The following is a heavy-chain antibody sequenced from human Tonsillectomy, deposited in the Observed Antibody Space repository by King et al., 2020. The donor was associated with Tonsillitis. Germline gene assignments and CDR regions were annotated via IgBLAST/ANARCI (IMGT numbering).Heavy chain of an antibody. Sequence: VQLVESGGGVVQPGRSLRLSCAASGFSFSTYGMHWVRQAPGKGLEWVAVGWYDGTTNYYADSVKGRFTVSRDNSKNTLYLQMNSLRAEDTAVYFCARGGVVVPGAFDFWGQGTLITVSS. D-gene: IGHD2-2*01. CDR1: GFSFSTYG. V-gene: IGHV3-33*01. J-gene: IGHJ4*02. CDR2: GWYDGTTN. CDR3: ARGGVVVPGAFDF.